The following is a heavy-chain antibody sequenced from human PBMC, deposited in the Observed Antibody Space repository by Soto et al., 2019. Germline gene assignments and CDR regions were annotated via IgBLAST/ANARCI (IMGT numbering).Heavy chain of an antibody. CDR2: IIPIFGTA. CDR3: ARGGVDFVVVPAARGNTTRRYYYYGMDV. Sequence: QVQLVQSGAEVKKPGSSVKVSCKASGGTFSSYAISWVRQAPGQGLEWMGGIIPIFGTANYAQKFQGRVTITADEPRSKPYMERGSLRSEDTAVYYCARGGVDFVVVPAARGNTTRRYYYYGMDVWGQGTTVTVSS. V-gene: IGHV1-69*01. CDR1: GGTFSSYA. J-gene: IGHJ6*02. D-gene: IGHD2-2*03.